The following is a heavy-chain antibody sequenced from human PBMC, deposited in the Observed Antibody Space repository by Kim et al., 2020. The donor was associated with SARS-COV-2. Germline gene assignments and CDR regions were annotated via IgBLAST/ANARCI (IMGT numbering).Heavy chain of an antibody. Sequence: ASVKVSCKAAGYPFTHHGISWLRQAPGQGLEWMGWISVYAGKTEMSQKFQGRVAMTTDTFTSTAYMERRSLKYDDTGVYYCARHRQNGDYVKDVFDVWGQGTMVTVSS. J-gene: IGHJ3*01. D-gene: IGHD4-17*01. CDR3: ARHRQNGDYVKDVFDV. V-gene: IGHV1-18*01. CDR1: GYPFTHHG. CDR2: ISVYAGKT.